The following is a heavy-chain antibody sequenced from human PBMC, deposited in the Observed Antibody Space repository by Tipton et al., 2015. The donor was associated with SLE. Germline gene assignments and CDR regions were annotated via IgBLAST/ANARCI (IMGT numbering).Heavy chain of an antibody. CDR3: ARSRFGLGYNYDMDV. D-gene: IGHD1-1*01. CDR1: GGSFSGYY. V-gene: IGHV4-34*01. J-gene: IGHJ6*03. CDR2: VHHSGTT. Sequence: GLVKPSETLSLTCAVYGGSFSGYYWTWVRQPPGKGLEWIGEVHHSGTTNYDPSLKSRTTISIDMSKSQFSLQLGSVTAADTAVYYCARSRFGLGYNYDMDVWGKGTTVTVSS.